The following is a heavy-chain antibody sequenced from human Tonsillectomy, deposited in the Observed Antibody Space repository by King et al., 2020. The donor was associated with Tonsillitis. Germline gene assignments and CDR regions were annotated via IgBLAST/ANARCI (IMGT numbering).Heavy chain of an antibody. V-gene: IGHV4-39*01. Sequence: QLQESGPGLVKPSETLSLTCTVSGGSISSNNDYWGWVRQPPGKGLEWIGSIYYSGSTYYNPSLKSRVTISVETPNNQFSLELGSVTAAETAVYSCAGGTVIAAPDSFDYWGQGTLVTVSS. CDR3: AGGTVIAAPDSFDY. D-gene: IGHD6-13*01. CDR2: IYYSGST. CDR1: GGSISSNNDY. J-gene: IGHJ4*02.